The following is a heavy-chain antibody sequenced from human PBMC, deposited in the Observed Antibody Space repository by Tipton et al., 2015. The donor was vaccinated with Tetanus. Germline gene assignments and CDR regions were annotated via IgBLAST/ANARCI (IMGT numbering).Heavy chain of an antibody. CDR2: IHFSGST. V-gene: IGHV4-31*03. CDR1: GGSLSSGGYY. J-gene: IGHJ4*02. CDR3: ARDQARGARGWNYFDC. Sequence: TLSLTCTVSGGSLSSGGYYWTWIRQHPGMGLEWIGDIHFSGSTYYNPSLKSRVTISVDTSKNLFSLRLNSVTAADTAVYYCARDQARGARGWNYFDCWGQGTLVTVSS. D-gene: IGHD1-26*01.